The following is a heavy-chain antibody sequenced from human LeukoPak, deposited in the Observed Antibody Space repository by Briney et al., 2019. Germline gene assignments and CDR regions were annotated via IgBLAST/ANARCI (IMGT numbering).Heavy chain of an antibody. D-gene: IGHD5-24*01. CDR1: GYTFTSYY. V-gene: IGHV1-46*01. CDR2: INPSGGST. CDR3: SRGGKSRDGCNYELDY. Sequence: ASVKVSCKASGYTFTSYYMHSVRQAPGQGLEWMGIINPSGGSTSYAQKFQGRVTMTRDMSTPTVYMELSSLISQHPAGYYCSRGGKSRDGCNYELDYWGQGTLVTVSS. J-gene: IGHJ4*02.